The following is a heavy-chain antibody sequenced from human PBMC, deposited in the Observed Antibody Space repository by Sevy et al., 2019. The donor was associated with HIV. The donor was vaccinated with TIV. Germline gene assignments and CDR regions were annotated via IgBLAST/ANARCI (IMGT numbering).Heavy chain of an antibody. V-gene: IGHV3-23*01. D-gene: IGHD3-10*01. Sequence: GGSLRLSCAASGFTFSSYAMSWVRQAPGKGLEWVSAISGSGGSTYYADSVKGRFTISRDNSKNTLYLQMNSLRAEDTAVYYCAKDPRALLWFGELLSPWGQRTLVTVSS. CDR1: GFTFSSYA. CDR2: ISGSGGST. J-gene: IGHJ5*02. CDR3: AKDPRALLWFGELLSP.